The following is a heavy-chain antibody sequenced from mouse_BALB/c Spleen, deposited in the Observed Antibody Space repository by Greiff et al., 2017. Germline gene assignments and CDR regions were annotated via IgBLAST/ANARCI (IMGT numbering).Heavy chain of an antibody. CDR3: ARGSSYFDY. Sequence: DVHLVESGPGLVKPSQSLSLTCTVTGYSITSDYAWNWIRQFPGNQLEWMGYISYSGSTSYNPSLKSRISITRDTSKNQFFLQLNSVTTEDTATYYCARGSSYFDYWGQGTTLTVSS. CDR2: ISYSGST. V-gene: IGHV3-2*02. D-gene: IGHD1-1*01. CDR1: GYSITSDYA. J-gene: IGHJ2*01.